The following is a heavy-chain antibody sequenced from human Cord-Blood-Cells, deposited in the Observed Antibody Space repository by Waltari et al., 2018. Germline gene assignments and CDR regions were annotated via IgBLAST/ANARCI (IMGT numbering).Heavy chain of an antibody. J-gene: IGHJ5*02. CDR3: ATFAPKYSSGWSNWFDP. Sequence: QLQLQESGPGLVKPSETLSLTCTVSGGSLSSSSYYWGWIRPPPGKGLEWIGSIYYSGSTYYNPSLKSRVTISVDTSKNQFSLKLSSVTAADTAVYYCATFAPKYSSGWSNWFDPWGQGTLVTVSS. CDR1: GGSLSSSSYY. V-gene: IGHV4-39*07. CDR2: IYYSGST. D-gene: IGHD6-19*01.